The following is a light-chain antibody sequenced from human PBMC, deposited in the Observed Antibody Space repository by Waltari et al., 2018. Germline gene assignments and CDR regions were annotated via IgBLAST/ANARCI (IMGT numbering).Light chain of an antibody. Sequence: QSVLTQPPSASGTPGQRVTISCSGSHSNVASHSVYWYQQVPGTAPKLLIYTNSQRPSGVPDRFSGSKSGTSASLAISGLRSEDEADYYCAAWDDRLSGYVFGSGTSVTVL. CDR2: TNS. CDR3: AAWDDRLSGYV. CDR1: HSNVASHS. J-gene: IGLJ1*01. V-gene: IGLV1-47*01.